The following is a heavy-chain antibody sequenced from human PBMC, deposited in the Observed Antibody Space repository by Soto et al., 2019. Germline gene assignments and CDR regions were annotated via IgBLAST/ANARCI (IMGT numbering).Heavy chain of an antibody. CDR1: GGSFSGYY. D-gene: IGHD1-26*01. J-gene: IGHJ5*02. CDR3: ARGGGGSYYAWFDP. Sequence: NPSETLSLTCAVYGGSFSGYYWSWIRQPPGKGLEWIGEINHSGSTNYNPSLKSRVTISVDTSKNQFSLKLSSVTAADTAVYYCARGGGGSYYAWFDPWGQGTLVTVSS. CDR2: INHSGST. V-gene: IGHV4-34*01.